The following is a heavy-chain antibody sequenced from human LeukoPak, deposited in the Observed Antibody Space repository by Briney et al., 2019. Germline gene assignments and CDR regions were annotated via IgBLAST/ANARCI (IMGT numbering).Heavy chain of an antibody. D-gene: IGHD4-17*01. CDR3: ARDTSVTHIFDY. CDR1: GFTFRSDW. J-gene: IGHJ4*02. CDR2: IKQDGGEK. V-gene: IGHV3-7*05. Sequence: PGGSLRLSCAASGFTFRSDWMSWVRQAPGKGLEWVANIKQDGGEKSYVDSVRGRFTISRDNAKNSLYLQMNSLRAEDTAVYYCARDTSVTHIFDYWGQGTLVTVSS.